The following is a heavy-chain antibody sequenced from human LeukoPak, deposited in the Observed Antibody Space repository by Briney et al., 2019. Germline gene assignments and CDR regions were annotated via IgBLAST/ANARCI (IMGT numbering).Heavy chain of an antibody. CDR1: GYTFTNFY. V-gene: IGHV1-46*01. Sequence: ASVKVTFMTSGYTFTNFYLHGVRQAPGQGLEWMGIINCSGGTTNYAQKFQGRVSITRDTSTSAVYMDLSSLRSEDTAVYYCARGSRVWFDYWGAGTPGTVSS. J-gene: IGHJ4*01. CDR3: ARGSRVWFDY. D-gene: IGHD5/OR15-5a*01. CDR2: INCSGGTT.